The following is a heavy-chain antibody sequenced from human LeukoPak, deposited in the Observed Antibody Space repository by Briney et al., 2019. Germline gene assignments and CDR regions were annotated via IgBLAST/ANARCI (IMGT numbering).Heavy chain of an antibody. J-gene: IGHJ6*02. CDR2: IYPGDSDT. CDR1: GYSSTSYW. V-gene: IGHV5-51*01. Sequence: GESLKISCKGSGYSSTSYWIGWVRQMPGKGLEWMGIIYPGDSDTRYSPSFQGQVTISADKSISTAYLQWSSLKASDTAMYYCARREYYYYYGMDVWGQGTTVTVSS. CDR3: ARREYYYYYGMDV.